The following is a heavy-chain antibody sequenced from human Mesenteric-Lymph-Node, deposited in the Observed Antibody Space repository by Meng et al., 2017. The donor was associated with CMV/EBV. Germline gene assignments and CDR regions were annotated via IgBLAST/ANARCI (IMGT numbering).Heavy chain of an antibody. CDR3: MEGDSAGYLKS. CDR2: IDYDGTT. D-gene: IGHD1-26*01. Sequence: SETLSLTCVVSGASIIIFRWCSWVRQFPGKGLQWIGEIDYDGTTNYNPSLNSQVSISIDRSTNQFSLELTFVSAADTALYYCMEGDSAGYLKSWGQGTLVTVSS. CDR1: GASIIIFRW. J-gene: IGHJ4*02. V-gene: IGHV4-4*02.